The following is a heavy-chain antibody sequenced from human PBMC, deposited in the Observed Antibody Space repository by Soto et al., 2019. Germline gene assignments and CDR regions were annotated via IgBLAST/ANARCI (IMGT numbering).Heavy chain of an antibody. Sequence: GGSLRLSCSASGFTFNSYAMHWVRQAPGKGLEFVSAISSYGADTYYADSVKGRFAISRDNSKNTLYLQMSSLRAEDTALYYCVNEGYMRSDWYGQFDYWGQGAMVTVYS. J-gene: IGHJ4*02. CDR1: GFTFNSYA. CDR3: VNEGYMRSDWYGQFDY. D-gene: IGHD6-19*01. CDR2: ISSYGADT. V-gene: IGHV3-64D*06.